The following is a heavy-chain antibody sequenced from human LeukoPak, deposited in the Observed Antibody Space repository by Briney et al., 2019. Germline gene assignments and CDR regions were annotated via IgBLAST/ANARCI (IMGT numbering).Heavy chain of an antibody. CDR1: GGSFSGYY. CDR2: INHSGST. Sequence: PSETLSLTCAVYGGSFSGYYWSWIRQPPGKGLEWIGEINHSGSTNYNPSPKSRVTISVDTSKNQFSLKLSSVTAADTAVYYCARGSDSSGYFSGVDYWGQGTLVTVSS. CDR3: ARGSDSSGYFSGVDY. D-gene: IGHD3-22*01. J-gene: IGHJ4*02. V-gene: IGHV4-34*01.